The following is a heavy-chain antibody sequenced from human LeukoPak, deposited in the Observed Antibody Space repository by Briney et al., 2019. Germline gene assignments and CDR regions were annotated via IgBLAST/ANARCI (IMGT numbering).Heavy chain of an antibody. Sequence: VGSLRLSCAASEFTFDDYAMHWVRQAPGKGLEWVSLISWDGGSTYYADSVKGRFTISRDNSKNSLYLQMNSLRAEDTALYYCAKGTAGMDLSPYSDYCGQGTLVTVSS. CDR3: AKGTAGMDLSPYSDY. CDR1: EFTFDDYA. CDR2: ISWDGGST. D-gene: IGHD1-14*01. V-gene: IGHV3-43D*04. J-gene: IGHJ4*02.